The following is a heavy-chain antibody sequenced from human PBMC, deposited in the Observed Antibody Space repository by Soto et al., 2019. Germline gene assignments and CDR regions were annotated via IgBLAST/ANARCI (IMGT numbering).Heavy chain of an antibody. Sequence: LRLSCAASGFTFSDYYMSWIRQAPGKGLEWVSYISSSSSYTNYADSVKGRFTISRDNAKNSLYLQMNSLRAEDTAVYYCASPPGPYCGGDCYSFDYWGQGTLVTVSS. D-gene: IGHD2-21*02. J-gene: IGHJ4*02. CDR2: ISSSSSYT. CDR1: GFTFSDYY. V-gene: IGHV3-11*06. CDR3: ASPPGPYCGGDCYSFDY.